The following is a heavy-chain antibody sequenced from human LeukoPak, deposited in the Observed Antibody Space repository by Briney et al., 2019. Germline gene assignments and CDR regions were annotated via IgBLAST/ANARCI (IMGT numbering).Heavy chain of an antibody. CDR1: GYSSTSYW. D-gene: IGHD6-13*01. CDR3: ARSSPGYSSSWYSSSKDSYYYGMDV. V-gene: IGHV5-51*01. CDR2: IYPGDSDT. Sequence: GESLKISCKGSGYSSTSYWIGWVRQMPGKGLEWMGIIYPGDSDTRYSPSFQGQVTISADKSISTAYLQWSSLKASDTAMYYCARSSPGYSSSWYSSSKDSYYYGMDVWGQGTTVTVSS. J-gene: IGHJ6*02.